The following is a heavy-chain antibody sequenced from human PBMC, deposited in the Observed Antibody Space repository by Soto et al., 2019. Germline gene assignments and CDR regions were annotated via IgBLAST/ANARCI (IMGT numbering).Heavy chain of an antibody. CDR2: INQIGST. J-gene: IGHJ4*02. D-gene: IGHD3-10*01. CDR1: GGSFSGYY. V-gene: IGHV4-34*01. Sequence: QVQLQQWGAGLLEPSETLSLTCAVYGGSFSGYYCSWIRQSPGKGLEWIGEINQIGSTNHNPSLKSRVSLSVDPSKNQLSLKLRSVTAADTAVYYCASRHGSGKYFFDYWGQGGLVTVSS. CDR3: ASRHGSGKYFFDY.